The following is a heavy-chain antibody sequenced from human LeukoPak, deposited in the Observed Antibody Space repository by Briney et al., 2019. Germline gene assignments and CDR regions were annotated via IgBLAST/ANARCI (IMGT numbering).Heavy chain of an antibody. CDR2: ISYDGSNK. D-gene: IGHD5-12*01. CDR1: GFTFSSYA. J-gene: IGHJ4*02. Sequence: GGSLRLSCAASGFTFSSYAMHWVRQAPGKGLEWVAVISYDGSNKYYADSVKGRFTISRDNSKNTLYLQMNSLRAEDTAVYYCARATPKRGYSGYDRGYFDYWGQGTLVTVSS. CDR3: ARATPKRGYSGYDRGYFDY. V-gene: IGHV3-30-3*01.